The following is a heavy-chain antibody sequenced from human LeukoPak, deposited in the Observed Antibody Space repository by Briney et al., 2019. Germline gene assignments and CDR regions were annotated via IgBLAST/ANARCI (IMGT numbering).Heavy chain of an antibody. Sequence: PSETLSLTCTVSGGSISSYYWSWIRQPPGKGLEWIGFIYYSGSTNYNPSLKSRVTVSVDTSKNQFSLRLTSVTAADTAVYYCTRDPGHYGVDVWGQGTTVTVSS. V-gene: IGHV4-59*12. CDR1: GGSISSYY. CDR2: IYYSGST. J-gene: IGHJ6*02. CDR3: TRDPGHYGVDV.